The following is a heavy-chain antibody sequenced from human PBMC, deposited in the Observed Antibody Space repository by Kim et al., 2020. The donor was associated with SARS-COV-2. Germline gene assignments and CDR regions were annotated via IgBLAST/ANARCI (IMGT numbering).Heavy chain of an antibody. CDR3: ARDVAGADDY. J-gene: IGHJ4*02. D-gene: IGHD2-21*01. CDR2: GSVT. V-gene: IGHV3-74*01. Sequence: GSVTNYTDSVKGRFTISRGNAENTLYLQMNSLTADDTAMYFCARDVAGADDYWGQGTLVTVSS.